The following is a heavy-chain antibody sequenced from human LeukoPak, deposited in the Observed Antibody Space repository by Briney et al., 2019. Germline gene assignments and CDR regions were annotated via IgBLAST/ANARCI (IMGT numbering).Heavy chain of an antibody. CDR1: GFTFSSYW. CDR3: ATDSGWYRPDAFDI. D-gene: IGHD6-19*01. V-gene: IGHV3-7*03. CDR2: IKQDGSEK. J-gene: IGHJ3*02. Sequence: GGSLRLSCAAAGFTFSSYWMSWVRQAPGKGLEWVANIKQDGSEKYYVDSVKGRFTISRDNAKNSLYLQMNSLRAEDTAVYYCATDSGWYRPDAFDIWGQGTMVTVSS.